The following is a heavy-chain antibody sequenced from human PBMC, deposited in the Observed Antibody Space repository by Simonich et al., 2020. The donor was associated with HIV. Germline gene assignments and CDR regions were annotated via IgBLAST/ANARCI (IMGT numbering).Heavy chain of an antibody. D-gene: IGHD7-27*01. CDR3: ARGTQRASWGYPPRHWFDT. Sequence: QVQLQQWGAGLLKPWETLSLTCAVYGGSFSGYYWTWIRQPPGKGLDWLGEITYRGRTNYNPSLKSRVTISVDTSKKQFSLKLTSVTAADTAIYFCARGTQRASWGYPPRHWFDTWGQGTLVTVSS. CDR1: GGSFSGYY. V-gene: IGHV4-34*01. J-gene: IGHJ5*02. CDR2: ITYRGRT.